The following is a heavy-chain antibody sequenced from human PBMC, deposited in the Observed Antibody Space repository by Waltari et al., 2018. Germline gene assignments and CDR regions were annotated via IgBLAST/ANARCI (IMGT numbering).Heavy chain of an antibody. Sequence: QVQLVQSRAEVTKPGASVKVSCKASGYTFTGSYMHWVRQAPGQGLEWMGRINPNSGGTNYAQKFQGRVTMTRDTSISTAYMELSRLRSDDTAVYYCAREVYSSSQLDYWGQGTLVTVSS. J-gene: IGHJ4*02. CDR1: GYTFTGSY. CDR2: INPNSGGT. V-gene: IGHV1-2*06. CDR3: AREVYSSSQLDY. D-gene: IGHD6-6*01.